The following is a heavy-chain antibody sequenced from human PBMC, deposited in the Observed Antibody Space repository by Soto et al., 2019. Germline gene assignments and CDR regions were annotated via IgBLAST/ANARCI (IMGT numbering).Heavy chain of an antibody. Sequence: ASVKVSCKASGYDFSSYAMHWVRQAPGQRLEWMGWINIGSGNTEYSQNFQDRITTTRDTSSSTVYMELNSLKSDDTAVYYCARGGYYDNVWRKLSYYGLAVWGQGTTVTVSS. CDR1: GYDFSSYA. V-gene: IGHV1-3*04. CDR3: ARGGYYDNVWRKLSYYGLAV. CDR2: INIGSGNT. J-gene: IGHJ6*02. D-gene: IGHD3-16*01.